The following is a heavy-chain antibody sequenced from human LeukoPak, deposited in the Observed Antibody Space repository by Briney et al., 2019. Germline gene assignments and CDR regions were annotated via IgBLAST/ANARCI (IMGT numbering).Heavy chain of an antibody. D-gene: IGHD6-6*01. V-gene: IGHV3-23*01. CDR1: GFTFSSYW. CDR3: AKDRLAARPYYFDY. J-gene: IGHJ4*02. Sequence: PGGSLRLSCAASGFTFSSYWMSWVRQAPGKGLEWVSGISGSGGSTYYADPVKGRFTISRDNPKNTLYLQMNGLRAEDTAVYYCAKDRLAARPYYFDYWGQGALVTVSS. CDR2: ISGSGGST.